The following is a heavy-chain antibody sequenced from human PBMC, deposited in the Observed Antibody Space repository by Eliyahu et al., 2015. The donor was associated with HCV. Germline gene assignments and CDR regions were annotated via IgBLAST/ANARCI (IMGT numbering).Heavy chain of an antibody. J-gene: IGHJ4*02. D-gene: IGHD5-24*01. CDR3: VADLAEMPGYPIDV. CDR2: VKSKTSGGTI. V-gene: IGHV3-15*01. CDR1: GFNFKPAW. Sequence: EVQLVESGGGFVEPGGSLRLSXGASGFNFKPAWMIWARQAPGKGLEWVGRVKSKTSGGTIDYATSVKDRFTISRDDSKNTVSLEMNSLKTDDTAVYYCVADLAEMPGYPIDVWGQGTLVTVSS.